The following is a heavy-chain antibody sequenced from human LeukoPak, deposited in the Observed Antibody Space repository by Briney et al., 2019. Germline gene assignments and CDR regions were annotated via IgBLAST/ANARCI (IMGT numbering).Heavy chain of an antibody. CDR2: INPNSGGT. CDR3: ARDLDSSGWYRKGNWFDP. Sequence: VASVKVSCKASGYTFTGYYMHWVRQAPGLGLEWMGWINPNSGGTNYAQKFQGRVTMTRDTSISTAYMELSRLRSDDTAVYYCARDLDSSGWYRKGNWFDPWGQGTLVTVSS. V-gene: IGHV1-2*02. J-gene: IGHJ5*02. D-gene: IGHD6-19*01. CDR1: GYTFTGYY.